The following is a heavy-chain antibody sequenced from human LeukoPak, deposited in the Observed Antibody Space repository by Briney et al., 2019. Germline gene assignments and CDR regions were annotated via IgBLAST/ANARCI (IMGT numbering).Heavy chain of an antibody. Sequence: GGSLRLSCVGSGFTFSSYGMHWVRQAPGKGLEWVAFITSSGGTIYYADSVKGRFTISRDNAKKSLYLQMKSLRVEDTAVYYCVRDHRYYDSSGCDYWGQGTLVTVSS. D-gene: IGHD3-22*01. J-gene: IGHJ4*02. CDR1: GFTFSSYG. CDR3: VRDHRYYDSSGCDY. V-gene: IGHV3-48*04. CDR2: ITSSGGTI.